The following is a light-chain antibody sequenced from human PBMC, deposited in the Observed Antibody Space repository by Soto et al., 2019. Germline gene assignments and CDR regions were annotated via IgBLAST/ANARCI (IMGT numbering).Light chain of an antibody. V-gene: IGKV3-15*01. CDR1: QSVSSN. J-gene: IGKJ4*01. CDR2: GAS. Sequence: EIVMTQSPATLSVSPGERATLSCRASQSVSSNLAWYQQKPGQAPRLLIYGASTRPTGIPARFLGSGSGTEFTRTISRLQSEDFAIYYCQQYNNWPPLTFGGGTKVEIK. CDR3: QQYNNWPPLT.